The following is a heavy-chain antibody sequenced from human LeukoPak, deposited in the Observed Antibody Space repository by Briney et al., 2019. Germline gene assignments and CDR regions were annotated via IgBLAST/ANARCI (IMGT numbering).Heavy chain of an antibody. CDR2: ISSSSSYI. V-gene: IGHV3-21*01. CDR3: ARDSYYYGSGSTDDDAFDI. D-gene: IGHD3-10*01. J-gene: IGHJ3*02. CDR1: GFTFSSYS. Sequence: GGSLRLSCAASGFTFSSYSMNWVRQAPGKGLEWVSSISSSSSYIYYADPVKGRFTISRDNAKNSLYLQMNSLRAEDTAVYYCARDSYYYGSGSTDDDAFDIWGQGTMVTVSS.